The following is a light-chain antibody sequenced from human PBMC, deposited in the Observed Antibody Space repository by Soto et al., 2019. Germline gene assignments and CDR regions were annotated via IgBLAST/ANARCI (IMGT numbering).Light chain of an antibody. CDR2: DAS. J-gene: IGKJ4*01. Sequence: EVLMTQSPATLSVSPGERATLSCRASQSVSGKLAWYQQKPGQAPRLLIYDASTRATGIPDRFSGSGSRTDFTLTISSLEPEDFAVYYCHQHSNWPLTFGGGTKVDIK. CDR3: HQHSNWPLT. CDR1: QSVSGK. V-gene: IGKV3-15*01.